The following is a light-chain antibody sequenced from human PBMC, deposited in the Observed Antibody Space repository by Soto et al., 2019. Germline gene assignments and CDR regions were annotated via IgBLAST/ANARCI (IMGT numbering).Light chain of an antibody. Sequence: AIQMTQSPSSLSASAGDRVTITCRASQGIRNDLGWYQQKPGKAPKLLIYAASSLQTGVPSRFSGSGYGTDFTLTISSLHPEDFATYYCLQDYRYPPWTFGQGTKV. J-gene: IGKJ1*01. V-gene: IGKV1-6*01. CDR2: AAS. CDR1: QGIRND. CDR3: LQDYRYPPWT.